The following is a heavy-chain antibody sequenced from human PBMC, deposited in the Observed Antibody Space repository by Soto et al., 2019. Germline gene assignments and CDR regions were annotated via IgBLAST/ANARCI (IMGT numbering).Heavy chain of an antibody. CDR2: ISGSGGST. V-gene: IGHV3-23*01. J-gene: IGHJ6*02. Sequence: EVQLLESGGGLVQPGGSLRLSCAASGFTFSSYAMSWVRQAPGKGLEWVSAISGSGGSTYYADSVKGRFTISRDNSKNTLYLQMNSLRAEDTAVYYCAKSGFGVTTYYYYGMDVWGQGTTVTVSS. CDR1: GFTFSSYA. CDR3: AKSGFGVTTYYYYGMDV. D-gene: IGHD3-3*01.